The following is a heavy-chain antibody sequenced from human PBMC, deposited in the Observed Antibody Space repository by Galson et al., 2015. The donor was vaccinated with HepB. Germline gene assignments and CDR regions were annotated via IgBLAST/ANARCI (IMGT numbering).Heavy chain of an antibody. CDR3: ARDLRYFDWANWFDP. CDR2: ISAYNGNT. CDR1: GYTFTSYG. Sequence: QSGAEVKKPGESLKISCKASGYTFTSYGISWVRQAPGQGLEWMGWISAYNGNTNYAQKLQGRVTMTTDTSTSTAYMELRSLRSDDTAVYYCARDLRYFDWANWFDPWGQGTLVTVSS. J-gene: IGHJ5*02. D-gene: IGHD3-9*01. V-gene: IGHV1-18*01.